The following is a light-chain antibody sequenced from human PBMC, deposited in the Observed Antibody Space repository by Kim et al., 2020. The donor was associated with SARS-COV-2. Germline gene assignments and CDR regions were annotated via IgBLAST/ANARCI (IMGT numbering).Light chain of an antibody. CDR1: QSITTW. CDR2: KAS. Sequence: DIQMTQSPSTLSASVGDRVTVTCRASQSITTWLAWYQQKPGKAPKLLIYKASSVESGVSSRFSGSGYGTTFTLTINSLQPDDIATYFCQQYDSYPWTFGQGTKVEIK. J-gene: IGKJ1*01. V-gene: IGKV1-5*03. CDR3: QQYDSYPWT.